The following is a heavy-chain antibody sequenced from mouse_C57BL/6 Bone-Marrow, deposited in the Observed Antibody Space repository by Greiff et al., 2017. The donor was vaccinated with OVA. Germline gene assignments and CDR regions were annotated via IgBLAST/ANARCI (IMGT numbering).Heavy chain of an antibody. CDR2: IYPGDGDT. Sequence: QVQLKESGPELVKPGASVKISCKASGYAFSSSWMNWVKQRPGKGLEWIGRIYPGDGDTNYNGKFKGKATLTADKSSSTAYMQLSSLTSEDSAVYFCARFYYQPHVWGAGTTVTVSS. CDR1: GYAFSSSW. CDR3: ARFYYQPHV. D-gene: IGHD1-1*01. V-gene: IGHV1-82*01. J-gene: IGHJ1*01.